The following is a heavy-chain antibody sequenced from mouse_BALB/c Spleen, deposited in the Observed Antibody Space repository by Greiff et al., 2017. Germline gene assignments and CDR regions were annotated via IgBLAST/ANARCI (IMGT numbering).Heavy chain of an antibody. J-gene: IGHJ2*01. D-gene: IGHD2-14*01. Sequence: EVKVVESGGDLVKPGGSLKLSCAASGFTFSSYGMSWVRQTPDKRLEWVATISSGGSYTYYPDSVKGRFTISRDNAKNTLYLQMSRLKSEDTAMYYCARRRYMTSFDYWGQGTTLTVSS. CDR1: GFTFSSYG. CDR2: ISSGGSYT. CDR3: ARRRYMTSFDY. V-gene: IGHV5-6*02.